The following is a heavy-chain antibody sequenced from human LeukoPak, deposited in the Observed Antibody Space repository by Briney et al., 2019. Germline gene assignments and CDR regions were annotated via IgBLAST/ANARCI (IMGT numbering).Heavy chain of an antibody. CDR1: GGSVSNYY. Sequence: SETLSLTCTVSGGSVSNYYWSWIRQSPGKGLEWIGYIYYTETSYNPSLKSRVTISADTSKNQFSLKLSSVTAADTAVYYCARDGSRSAKGVDFDYWGQGTLVTVSS. CDR2: IYYTET. V-gene: IGHV4-59*02. J-gene: IGHJ4*02. D-gene: IGHD2-15*01. CDR3: ARDGSRSAKGVDFDY.